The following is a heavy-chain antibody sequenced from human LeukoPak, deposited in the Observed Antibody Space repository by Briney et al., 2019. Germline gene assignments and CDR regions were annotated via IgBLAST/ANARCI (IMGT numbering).Heavy chain of an antibody. J-gene: IGHJ3*02. CDR2: INPDRSGT. CDR1: GFTFSSYS. V-gene: IGHV3-74*01. Sequence: PGGSLRLSCAASGFTFSSYSMNWVRQAPGKGLVWVSRINPDRSGTNYADSVKGRFTISRDNAKNTLYLQMNSLRSEDTAVYYCARVGYDYDSRDAFDIWGQGTMVTVSS. CDR3: ARVGYDYDSRDAFDI. D-gene: IGHD3-22*01.